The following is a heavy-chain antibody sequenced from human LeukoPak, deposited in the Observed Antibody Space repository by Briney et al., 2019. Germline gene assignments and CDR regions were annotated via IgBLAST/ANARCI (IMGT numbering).Heavy chain of an antibody. CDR2: MNPNSGNT. CDR3: ARAPNPQLWSGSYTFDY. CDR1: GYTFTSYD. D-gene: IGHD3-3*01. Sequence: ASVKVSCKASGYTFTSYDINWVRQATGQGLEWMGWMNPNSGNTGYAQKFQGRVTTTRNTSISTAYMELSSLRSEDTAVYYCARAPNPQLWSGSYTFDYWGQGTLVTVSS. V-gene: IGHV1-8*03. J-gene: IGHJ4*01.